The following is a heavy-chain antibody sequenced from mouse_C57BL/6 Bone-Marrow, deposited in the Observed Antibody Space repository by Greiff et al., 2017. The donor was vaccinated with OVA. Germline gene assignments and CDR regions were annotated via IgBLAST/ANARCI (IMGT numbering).Heavy chain of an antibody. CDR1: GYTFTDYN. D-gene: IGHD2-5*01. V-gene: IGHV1-22*01. Sequence: EVQLQQSGPELVKPGASVKMSCKASGYTFTDYNMHWVKQSHGKSLEWIGYINPNNGGTSYNQKFKGKATLTVNKSSSTAYMELRSLTSEDSAVYYCARKRAYYSNYVGTSFDYWGQGTTLTVSS. J-gene: IGHJ2*01. CDR3: ARKRAYYSNYVGTSFDY. CDR2: INPNNGGT.